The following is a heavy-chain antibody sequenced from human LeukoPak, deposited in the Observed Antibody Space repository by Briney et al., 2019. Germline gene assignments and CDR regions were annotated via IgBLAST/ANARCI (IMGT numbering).Heavy chain of an antibody. V-gene: IGHV3-21*01. CDR1: GFTFSSYS. Sequence: GGSLRLSCAASGFTFSSYSMNWVRQAPGKELEWVSSISSSSSYIYYADSVKGRSTISRDNAKNSLYLQMNSLRAEDTAVYYCARGPTVTYFDYWGQGTLVTVSS. CDR2: ISSSSSYI. CDR3: ARGPTVTYFDY. J-gene: IGHJ4*02. D-gene: IGHD4-11*01.